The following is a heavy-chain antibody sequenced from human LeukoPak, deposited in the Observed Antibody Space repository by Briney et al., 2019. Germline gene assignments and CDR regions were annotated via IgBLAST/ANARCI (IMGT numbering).Heavy chain of an antibody. D-gene: IGHD1-1*01. CDR1: GFTFSSYG. Sequence: QPGGSLRLSCAASGFTFSSYGMHWVRQAPGKGLEWVALISYDGTNTYYAESVKGRFTISRDNAKNSLYLQMNSLRPEDTAVYFCASGELDSLYYFDYWGQGTLVTVSS. CDR2: ISYDGTNT. J-gene: IGHJ4*02. V-gene: IGHV3-30*03. CDR3: ASGELDSLYYFDY.